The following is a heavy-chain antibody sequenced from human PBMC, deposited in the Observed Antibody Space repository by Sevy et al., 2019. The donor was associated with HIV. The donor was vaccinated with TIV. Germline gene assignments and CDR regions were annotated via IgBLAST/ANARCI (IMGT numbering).Heavy chain of an antibody. J-gene: IGHJ4*02. V-gene: IGHV3-30-3*01. CDR1: GFSFNSYA. D-gene: IGHD5-18*01. Sequence: GGSLRLSCAASGFSFNSYAMHWVRQAPGKGPEWMAVISYEGSNKYYADSVRGRFTSSRDNSNNILYLQMNSLRPDDTAVYFCARRGGGYSYGYYFDYWGQGTLVTVSS. CDR3: ARRGGGYSYGYYFDY. CDR2: ISYEGSNK.